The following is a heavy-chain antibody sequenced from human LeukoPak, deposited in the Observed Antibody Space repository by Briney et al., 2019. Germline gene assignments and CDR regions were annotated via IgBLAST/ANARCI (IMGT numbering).Heavy chain of an antibody. V-gene: IGHV5-51*01. CDR3: ARRVSETGSPLDM. D-gene: IGHD3-10*01. Sequence: GESLKISCRGYSFTNYWIGWVRQMPGKDLVWMALINFANSDTRYSPSFQGQVVVSVDRSINTAYLQWTSLEAPDTAMYYCARRVSETGSPLDMWGQGTMVSVSS. CDR2: INFANSDT. CDR1: YSFTNYW. J-gene: IGHJ3*02.